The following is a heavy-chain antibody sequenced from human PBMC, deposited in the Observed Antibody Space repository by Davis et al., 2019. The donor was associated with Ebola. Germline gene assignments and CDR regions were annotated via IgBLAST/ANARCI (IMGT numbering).Heavy chain of an antibody. J-gene: IGHJ4*02. V-gene: IGHV3-30*18. D-gene: IGHD6-13*01. CDR3: AKVAHMGIAAAGTD. CDR1: GSTFSYYG. CDR2: ISYDGSNK. Sequence: PGGSLRLSCAASGSTFSYYGMHWVRQAPGKGLEWVAAISYDGSNKYYVDPVKGRFTISRDNSKNTLYLQMNSLRGEDTAVYYCAKVAHMGIAAAGTDWGQGTLVTVSS.